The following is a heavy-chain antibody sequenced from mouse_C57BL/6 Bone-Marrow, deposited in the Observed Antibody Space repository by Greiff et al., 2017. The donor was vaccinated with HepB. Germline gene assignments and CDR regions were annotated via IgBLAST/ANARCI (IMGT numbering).Heavy chain of an antibody. V-gene: IGHV7-1*01. CDR2: SRNKANDYTT. J-gene: IGHJ4*01. CDR1: GFTFSDFY. D-gene: IGHD2-10*01. Sequence: EVMLVESGGGLVQSGRSLRLSCATSGFTFSDFYMEWVRQAPGKGLEWIAASRNKANDYTTEYSASVKGRFIVSRDTSQSILYLQMNALRAEDTAIYYCARDALLLGYAMDYWGQGTSVTVSS. CDR3: ARDALLLGYAMDY.